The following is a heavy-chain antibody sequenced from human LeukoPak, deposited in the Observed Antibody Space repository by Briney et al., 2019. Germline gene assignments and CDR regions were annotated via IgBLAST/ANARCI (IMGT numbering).Heavy chain of an antibody. CDR2: IYYSGST. Sequence: SETLSLTCTVSGGSISSYYWSWIRQPPGKGLEWIGYIYYSGSTNYNPSLKSRVTISVDTSKNQFSLKLSSVTAADTAVYYCARGVYGSGRFFDYWGQGTLVTVSS. CDR3: ARGVYGSGRFFDY. D-gene: IGHD3-10*01. J-gene: IGHJ4*02. CDR1: GGSISSYY. V-gene: IGHV4-59*01.